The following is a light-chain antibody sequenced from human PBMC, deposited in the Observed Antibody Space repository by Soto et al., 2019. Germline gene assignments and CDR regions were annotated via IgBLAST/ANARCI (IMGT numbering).Light chain of an antibody. Sequence: MTQSPPTVSASLGDSVNSXXRSSQSVSSNLAWYQQKPGQAPRLXXYGASTRATGIPARFSGSGSGTEFTLTISSLQSEDFAVYYCQQYNNWPPWTFGQGTKVDIK. J-gene: IGKJ1*01. CDR2: GAS. CDR3: QQYNNWPPWT. V-gene: IGKV3-15*01. CDR1: QSVSSN.